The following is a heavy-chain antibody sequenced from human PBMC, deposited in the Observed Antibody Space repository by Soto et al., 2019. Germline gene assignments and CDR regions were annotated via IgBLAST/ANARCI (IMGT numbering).Heavy chain of an antibody. CDR2: IKQDGSEK. D-gene: IGHD3-16*01. CDR1: GFTFSSYW. CDR3: ARDAGVWSYYYGMDV. Sequence: EVQLVESGGGLVQPGGSLRLSCAASGFTFSSYWMSWVRQAPGKGLAWEANIKQDGSEKYYVDSVKGRFTISRDNAKNSLYLQMNSLRAEDTAVYYCARDAGVWSYYYGMDVWGQGTTVTVSS. V-gene: IGHV3-7*03. J-gene: IGHJ6*02.